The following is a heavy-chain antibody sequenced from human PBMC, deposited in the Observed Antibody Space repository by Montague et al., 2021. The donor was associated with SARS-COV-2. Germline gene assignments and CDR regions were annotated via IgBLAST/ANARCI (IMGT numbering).Heavy chain of an antibody. J-gene: IGHJ4*02. CDR3: ARGWGGGSYSIFDY. Sequence: SETLSLTCAVSGGSISSSNWWSWVRQPPGKGLEWIGEIYHSGSTNYNPSLKSRVTISVDKSKNQFSLKLSSVTAADTAVYYCARGWGGGSYSIFDYWGQGTLVTVSS. V-gene: IGHV4-4*02. CDR2: IYHSGST. CDR1: GGSISSSNW. D-gene: IGHD1-26*01.